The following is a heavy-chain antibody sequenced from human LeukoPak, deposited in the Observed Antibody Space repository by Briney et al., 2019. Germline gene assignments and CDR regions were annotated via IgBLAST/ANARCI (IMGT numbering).Heavy chain of an antibody. D-gene: IGHD5-12*01. CDR3: ARDFRGYDYDYYYGMDV. CDR1: GFTFSSYW. CDR2: IKTDGSDK. Sequence: GGSLRLSCAASGFTFSSYWMSWVRQAPGKGLEWVANIKTDGSDKDYVDSVKGRFTISRDNAKNSLYLQINSLRAEDTAVYYCARDFRGYDYDYYYGMDVWGQGTTVTVSS. V-gene: IGHV3-7*01. J-gene: IGHJ6*02.